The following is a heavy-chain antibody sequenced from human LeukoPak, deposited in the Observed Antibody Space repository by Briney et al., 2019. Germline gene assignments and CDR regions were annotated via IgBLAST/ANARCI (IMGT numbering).Heavy chain of an antibody. J-gene: IGHJ4*02. CDR1: VFTFSHYW. D-gene: IGHD4-17*01. Sequence: GGCLRLSCAASVFTFSHYWMHWVRHAPGKGLVWVSHVNRDGRSTNYADSVEGRFTISRDNAKNTLFLQMSTLRAEETAVYYCVLPRRDGDFYCDCWGQGGLVSVRS. V-gene: IGHV3-74*01. CDR3: VLPRRDGDFYCDC. CDR2: VNRDGRST.